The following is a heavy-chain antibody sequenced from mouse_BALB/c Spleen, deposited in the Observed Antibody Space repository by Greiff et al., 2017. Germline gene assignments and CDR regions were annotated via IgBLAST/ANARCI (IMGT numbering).Heavy chain of an antibody. Sequence: EVQLQQSGPELVKPGASVKISCKASGYTFTDYNMHWVKQSHGKSLEWIGYIYPYNGGTGYNQKFKSKATLTVDNSSSTAYMELRSLTSEDSAVYYCARHDYDVGAMDYWGQGTSVTVSS. V-gene: IGHV1S29*02. CDR3: ARHDYDVGAMDY. J-gene: IGHJ4*01. CDR1: GYTFTDYN. CDR2: IYPYNGGT. D-gene: IGHD2-4*01.